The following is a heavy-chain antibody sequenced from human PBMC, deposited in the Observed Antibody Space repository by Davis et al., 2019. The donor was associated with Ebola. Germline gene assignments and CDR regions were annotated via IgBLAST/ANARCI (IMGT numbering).Heavy chain of an antibody. CDR3: AREGAGTLVFHGMDV. CDR2: MNPNSGNT. CDR1: GYTFTSYD. V-gene: IGHV1-8*01. J-gene: IGHJ6*02. Sequence: ASVKVSCKASGYTFTSYDINWVRQATGQGLEWMGWMNPNSGNTGYAQKFQGRVTMTRNTSISTAYMELSSLRSEDTAVYYCAREGAGTLVFHGMDVWGQGTTVTVSS. D-gene: IGHD6-19*01.